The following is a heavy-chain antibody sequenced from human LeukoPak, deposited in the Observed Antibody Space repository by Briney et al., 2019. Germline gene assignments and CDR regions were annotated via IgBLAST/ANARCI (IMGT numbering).Heavy chain of an antibody. CDR1: GYTFTSYG. CDR3: ARVINWNYIRAFDI. Sequence: ASVNVSCKASGYTFTSYGISWVRQAPGQGLEWMGWISAYNGNTNYAQKLQGRVTMTTDTSTSTAYMVLRSLRSDDTAVYYCARVINWNYIRAFDIWGQGTMVTVSS. D-gene: IGHD1-7*01. J-gene: IGHJ3*02. CDR2: ISAYNGNT. V-gene: IGHV1-18*01.